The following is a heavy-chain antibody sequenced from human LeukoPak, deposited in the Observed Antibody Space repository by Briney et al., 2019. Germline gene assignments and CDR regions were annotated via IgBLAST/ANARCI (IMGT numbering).Heavy chain of an antibody. CDR1: GFTFSIFA. Sequence: PGGSLRLSCAASGFTFSIFAMSWVRQAPGKGLVWVSRINSDGSSTSYADSVKGRFTISRDNAKNTLYLQMNSLRAEDTAVYYCARVPSRGSYFDYWGQGTLVTVSS. V-gene: IGHV3-74*01. CDR3: ARVPSRGSYFDY. J-gene: IGHJ4*02. CDR2: INSDGSST.